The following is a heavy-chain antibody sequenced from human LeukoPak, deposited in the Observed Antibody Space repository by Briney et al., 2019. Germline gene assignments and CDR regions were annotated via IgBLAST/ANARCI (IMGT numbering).Heavy chain of an antibody. CDR1: GFTFNSYA. J-gene: IGHJ4*02. Sequence: PGGSLRLSCAASGFTFNSYAMNWVRQAPGKGLEWVSAISGSGRSTYYADSVKGRFTISRDNSKNTLYLQMNSLRAEDTAVYYCAWSAVVIMDFDYWGQGTLVTVSS. CDR2: ISGSGRST. D-gene: IGHD2-2*01. V-gene: IGHV3-23*01. CDR3: AWSAVVIMDFDY.